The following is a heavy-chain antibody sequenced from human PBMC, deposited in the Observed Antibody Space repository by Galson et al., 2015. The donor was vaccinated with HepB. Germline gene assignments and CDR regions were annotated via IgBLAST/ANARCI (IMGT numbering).Heavy chain of an antibody. CDR2: ISSSSSYT. CDR3: ARSIQGREADLGYGMDV. D-gene: IGHD6-13*01. Sequence: SLRLSCAASGFTFSDYYMSWIRQAPGKGLEWVSYISSSSSYTNYADSVKGRFTISRDNAKNSLYLQMNSLRAEDTAVYYCARSIQGREADLGYGMDVWGQGTTVTVSS. J-gene: IGHJ6*02. CDR1: GFTFSDYY. V-gene: IGHV3-11*03.